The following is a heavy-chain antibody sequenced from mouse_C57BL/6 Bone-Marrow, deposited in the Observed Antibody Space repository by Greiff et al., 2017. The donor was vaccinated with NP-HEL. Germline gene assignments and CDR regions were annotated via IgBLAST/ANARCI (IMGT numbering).Heavy chain of an antibody. D-gene: IGHD2-5*01. CDR3: ARKGNSNYAFDY. J-gene: IGHJ2*01. V-gene: IGHV1-69*01. Sequence: VQLQQPGAELVMPGASVKLSCKASGYTFTSYWMHWVKQRPGQGLEWIGEIDPSDSYTNYNQQFKGKSTLTVDKSSSTAYMQLSSLTSEDSAVYYCARKGNSNYAFDYWGQGTTLTVSS. CDR2: IDPSDSYT. CDR1: GYTFTSYW.